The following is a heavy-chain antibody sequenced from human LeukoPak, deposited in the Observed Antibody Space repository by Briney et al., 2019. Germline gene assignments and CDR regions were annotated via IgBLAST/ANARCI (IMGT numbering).Heavy chain of an antibody. CDR2: MNPNSGNT. J-gene: IGHJ5*02. V-gene: IGHV1-8*01. Sequence: ASVKVSCKASGYTFTSYDINWVRQATGQGLEWMGWMNPNSGNTGYAQKFQGRVTMTRNTSISTAYMELSSLRSEDTAVYYCARGRMARGVRWFDPWGQGTLVTVSS. CDR3: ARGRMARGVRWFDP. CDR1: GYTFTSYD. D-gene: IGHD3-10*01.